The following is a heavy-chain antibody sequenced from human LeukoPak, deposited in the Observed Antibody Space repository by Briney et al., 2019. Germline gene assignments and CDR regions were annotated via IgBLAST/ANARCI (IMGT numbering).Heavy chain of an antibody. D-gene: IGHD4-17*01. CDR2: ISAYNGNT. J-gene: IGHJ5*02. Sequence: ASVKVSCKASGYTFTSYGISWVRQAPGQGLEWMGWISAYNGNTNYAQKLQGRVTMTTDTSTSTAYMELRSLRSDDTAVYYCARDHPTTITVFSSFDPWGQGTLVTVSS. CDR1: GYTFTSYG. CDR3: ARDHPTTITVFSSFDP. V-gene: IGHV1-18*01.